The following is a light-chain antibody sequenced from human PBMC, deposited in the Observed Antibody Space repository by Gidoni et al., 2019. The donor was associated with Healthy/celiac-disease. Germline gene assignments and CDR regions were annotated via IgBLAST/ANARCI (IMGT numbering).Light chain of an antibody. CDR3: QRYGSSPLT. Sequence: EIVLTQSPGTLSLSPGERATLSCRASQSVSSSYIAWYQQKPGQAPRLLIYGASSRATGIPDRFSGSGSGTDFTLTISRLEPEDFAVYYCQRYGSSPLTFGQGTRLEIK. J-gene: IGKJ5*01. V-gene: IGKV3-20*01. CDR1: QSVSSSY. CDR2: GAS.